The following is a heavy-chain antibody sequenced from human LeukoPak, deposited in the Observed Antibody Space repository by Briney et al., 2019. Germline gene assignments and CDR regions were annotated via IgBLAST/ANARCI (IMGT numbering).Heavy chain of an antibody. V-gene: IGHV3-33*08. CDR2: VWFDGNGK. D-gene: IGHD4-17*01. CDR3: VSVLTVTFDS. J-gene: IGHJ4*02. CDR1: GFTFSTYW. Sequence: GGSLRLSCAASGFTFSTYWMTWVRQAPGKGLEWVALVWFDGNGKFYADSVKGRFTISRDNSKNTVYLQMNSLRAEDTAVYYCVSVLTVTFDSWGQGTLVTVSS.